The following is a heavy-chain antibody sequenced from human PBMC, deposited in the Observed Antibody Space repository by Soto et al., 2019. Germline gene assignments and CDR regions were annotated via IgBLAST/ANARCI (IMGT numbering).Heavy chain of an antibody. V-gene: IGHV3-30*18. D-gene: IGHD2-2*01. CDR1: GFTFSSYG. J-gene: IGHJ4*02. CDR2: ISYDGSNK. Sequence: PGESLKISCAASGFTFSSYGMHWVRQAPGKGLEWVAVISYDGSNKYYADSVKGRFTISRDNSKNTLYLQMNSLRAEDTAVYYCAKDLQDIVLVPAAEPYYFDYWGQGTLVTVSS. CDR3: AKDLQDIVLVPAAEPYYFDY.